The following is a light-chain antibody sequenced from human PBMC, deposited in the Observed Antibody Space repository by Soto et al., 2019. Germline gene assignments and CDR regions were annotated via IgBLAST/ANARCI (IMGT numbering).Light chain of an antibody. J-gene: IGLJ1*01. CDR1: SSDVGGYNY. CDR3: NSYTSRYTFV. Sequence: QSALNQPPSAYGSPGQSVTISCTGTSSDVGGYNYVSWYQQHPGKAPKLMIYEVSERPSEVSNRFSGSKSGNTASLTISGLQPEDEADYYCNSYTSRYTFVLGTGTKVTVL. CDR2: EVS. V-gene: IGLV2-8*01.